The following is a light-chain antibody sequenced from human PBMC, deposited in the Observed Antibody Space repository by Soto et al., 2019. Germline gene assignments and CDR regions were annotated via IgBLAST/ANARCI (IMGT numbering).Light chain of an antibody. CDR2: SNN. Sequence: QSVLTQAPSASGTPGQRVTISCSGSRSNIGSNTVNLYQQLPGTAPKLLIVSNNQRPAGVLDRYYGSKSGTSASLAISGLQSENQAEYCCAAWDDSLHAVVFGGGTKVTVL. V-gene: IGLV1-44*01. J-gene: IGLJ2*01. CDR3: AAWDDSLHAVV. CDR1: RSNIGSNT.